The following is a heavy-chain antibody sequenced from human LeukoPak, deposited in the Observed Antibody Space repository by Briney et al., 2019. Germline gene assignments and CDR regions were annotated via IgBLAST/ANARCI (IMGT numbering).Heavy chain of an antibody. Sequence: AGGSLRLSCAASGFTFSSYAMSWVRQAPGKGLEWVSAISGSGGGTYYADSVKGRFTISRDNSKNTLYLQMNSLRAEDTAVYYCAKTPLTRGGSGYWGQGTLVTVSS. V-gene: IGHV3-23*01. CDR1: GFTFSSYA. CDR2: ISGSGGGT. D-gene: IGHD3-9*01. J-gene: IGHJ4*02. CDR3: AKTPLTRGGSGY.